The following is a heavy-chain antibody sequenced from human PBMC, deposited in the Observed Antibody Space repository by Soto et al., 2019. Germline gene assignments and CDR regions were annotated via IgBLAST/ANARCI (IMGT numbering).Heavy chain of an antibody. D-gene: IGHD6-6*01. J-gene: IGHJ4*02. V-gene: IGHV3-30*18. Sequence: PGGSLRLSCAASGFSYGMHWVRQAPGKGLEWVAVISYDGSNKYYSDSVKGRFTISRDISKNTLYLQMNSLRPEDTAVYYCAKQRGMSSSSPFDYWGQGTLVTVS. CDR2: ISYDGSNK. CDR3: AKQRGMSSSSPFDY. CDR1: GFSYG.